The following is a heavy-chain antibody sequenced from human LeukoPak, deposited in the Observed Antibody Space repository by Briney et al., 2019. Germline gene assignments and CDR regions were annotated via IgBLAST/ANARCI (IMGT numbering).Heavy chain of an antibody. V-gene: IGHV3-21*01. CDR3: AREDNLKAFDY. CDR2: ITSRRTYI. CDR1: GFTFNNYG. J-gene: IGHJ4*02. D-gene: IGHD1-1*01. Sequence: PGGSLRLSCAASGFTFNNYGLNWVRQAPGKGLEWVSSITSRRTYIYNADSVKGRFTISRDNAKNAVYLQMNSLRAEDTAVYYCAREDNLKAFDYWGQGTLDTVSS.